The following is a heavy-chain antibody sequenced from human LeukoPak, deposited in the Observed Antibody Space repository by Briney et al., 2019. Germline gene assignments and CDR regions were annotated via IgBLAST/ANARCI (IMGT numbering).Heavy chain of an antibody. CDR3: AKDGLQSTTSGVHLDS. V-gene: IGHV3-30*02. J-gene: IGHJ5*01. CDR2: IRSDASYE. Sequence: GGSLRLSCEASGFTFCSYGLHWVRQAPGKGLEWVAFIRSDASYEYYIDSVKGRFTLYRDNSKNTLYLQMGTRRPEDTAVYYCAKDGLQSTTSGVHLDSWGQGTLVTVSS. CDR1: GFTFCSYG. D-gene: IGHD5/OR15-5a*01.